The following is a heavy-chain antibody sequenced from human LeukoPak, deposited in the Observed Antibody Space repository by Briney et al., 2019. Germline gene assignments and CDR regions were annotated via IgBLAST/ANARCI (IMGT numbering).Heavy chain of an antibody. CDR1: GYTFTGYY. Sequence: GASVKVSCKASGYTFTGYYMHWVRQAPGQGLEWMGWINPNSGGTNYAQKFQGWVTMTRDTPISTAYMELSRLRSDDTAVYYCARGGCSSTSCYSGSYYYYYYGMDVWGKGTTVTVSS. V-gene: IGHV1-2*04. CDR3: ARGGCSSTSCYSGSYYYYYYGMDV. J-gene: IGHJ6*04. CDR2: INPNSGGT. D-gene: IGHD2-2*01.